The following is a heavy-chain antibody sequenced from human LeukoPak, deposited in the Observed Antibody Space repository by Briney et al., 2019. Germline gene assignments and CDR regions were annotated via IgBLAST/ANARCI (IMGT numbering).Heavy chain of an antibody. D-gene: IGHD5-18*01. CDR3: ARGTHPCRYSYACGPPDAFDI. J-gene: IGHJ3*02. Sequence: GGSLRLSCAASGFTFSSYWMSWVRQAPGKGLEWVANIKQDGSEKYYVDSVKGRFTISRDNAKNSLYLQMNSLRAEDTAVYYCARGTHPCRYSYACGPPDAFDIWGQGTMVTVSS. CDR1: GFTFSSYW. CDR2: IKQDGSEK. V-gene: IGHV3-7*01.